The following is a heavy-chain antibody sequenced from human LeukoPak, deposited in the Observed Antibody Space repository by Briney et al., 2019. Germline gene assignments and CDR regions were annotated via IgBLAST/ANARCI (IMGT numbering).Heavy chain of an antibody. J-gene: IGHJ4*02. D-gene: IGHD3-3*01. Sequence: PGGSLRLSCAASGFTFSSSGMHWVRQAPGKGLEWVSAISGSGGSTYYADSVKGRFTISRDNSKNTLYLQMNSLRAEDTAVYYCAKGDFWSGYSDYWGQGTLVTVSS. V-gene: IGHV3-23*01. CDR1: GFTFSSSG. CDR3: AKGDFWSGYSDY. CDR2: ISGSGGST.